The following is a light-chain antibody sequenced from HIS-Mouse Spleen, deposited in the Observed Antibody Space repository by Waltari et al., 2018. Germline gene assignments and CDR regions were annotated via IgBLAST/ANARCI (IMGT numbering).Light chain of an antibody. CDR2: EVS. J-gene: IGLJ1*01. V-gene: IGLV2-8*01. CDR1: SSDVGGYNY. CDR3: SSYAGSNNYV. Sequence: QSALTQPPSAYGSPGQSVTISCTGTSSDVGGYNYVSWYQKHPGKAPKLMIYEVSKRPSGVPDRFSGSKSGNTASLTVSGLQAEDEADYYCSSYAGSNNYVFGTGTKVTVL.